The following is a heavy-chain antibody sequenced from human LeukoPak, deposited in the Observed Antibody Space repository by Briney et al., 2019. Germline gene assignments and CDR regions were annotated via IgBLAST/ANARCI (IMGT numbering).Heavy chain of an antibody. V-gene: IGHV4-39*01. D-gene: IGHD1-26*01. CDR3: ARLRGSYGGDAFDI. Sequence: PSETLSVTCTVSGGSISRSSYYWGWIRQPPGQGLEWIGSIYYSGSTYYNPSLKSRVTISVDTSKNQSSLKLSSATAADTAVFYCARLRGSYGGDAFDIWGQGTMVTVSS. J-gene: IGHJ3*02. CDR2: IYYSGST. CDR1: GGSISRSSYY.